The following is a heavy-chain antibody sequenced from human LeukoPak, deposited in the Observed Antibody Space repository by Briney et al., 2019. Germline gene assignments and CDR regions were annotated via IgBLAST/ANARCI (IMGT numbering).Heavy chain of an antibody. CDR2: ISSSGSTI. V-gene: IGHV3-48*03. Sequence: PGGSLRLSCAASGFTFSSYEMNWVRQAPGKGLEWVSYISSSGSTIYYADSVKGRFTMSRDNAKNSLYLLMNSLRAEDTAVYYCARAGGYSSSWSQTHFDYWGQGTLVTVSS. CDR1: GFTFSSYE. D-gene: IGHD6-13*01. J-gene: IGHJ4*02. CDR3: ARAGGYSSSWSQTHFDY.